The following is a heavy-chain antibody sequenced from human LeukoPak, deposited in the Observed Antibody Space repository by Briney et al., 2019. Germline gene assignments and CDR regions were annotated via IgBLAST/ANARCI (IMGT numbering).Heavy chain of an antibody. J-gene: IGHJ4*01. CDR3: VRARVGTYYDY. D-gene: IGHD1-26*01. V-gene: IGHV3-74*01. CDR1: GFTFSNYW. CDR2: INTDGSIT. Sequence: GSLRLSCAASGFTFSNYWMHWVRQAPGKGLVWVSRINTDGSITTYADSVKGRFIISRDNAKNTLYLQMNSLKVEDTAVYYCVRARVGTYYDYWGQLTLVTVSS.